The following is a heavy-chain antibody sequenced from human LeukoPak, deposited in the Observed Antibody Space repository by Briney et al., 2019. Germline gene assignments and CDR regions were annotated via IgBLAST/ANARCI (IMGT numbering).Heavy chain of an antibody. D-gene: IGHD2-8*01. CDR2: ISGSCGST. CDR3: AKDFKGFSRPLTINPNGVDY. CDR1: GFTFSSYA. J-gene: IGHJ4*02. V-gene: IGHV3-23*01. Sequence: HAGGSLRLSCAASGFTFSSYAMSWVRQAPGKGLEWVSAISGSCGSTYYADSVKGRFTISRDNSKNTLYLQMNSLRAEDTAVYYCAKDFKGFSRPLTINPNGVDYWGQGTLVTVSS.